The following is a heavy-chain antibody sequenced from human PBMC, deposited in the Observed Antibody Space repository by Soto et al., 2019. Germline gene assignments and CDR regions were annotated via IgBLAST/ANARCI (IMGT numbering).Heavy chain of an antibody. CDR1: GYSISSSNW. J-gene: IGHJ2*01. D-gene: IGHD6-13*01. V-gene: IGHV4-28*01. Sequence: SETLSLTCAVSGYSISSSNWWGWIRQPPGKGLEWIGYIYYSGSTYYNPSLKSRVTMSVDTSKNQVSLKLSSVTAVDTAVYYCAGLAAAPRYFDLWGRGTLVTVSS. CDR3: AGLAAAPRYFDL. CDR2: IYYSGST.